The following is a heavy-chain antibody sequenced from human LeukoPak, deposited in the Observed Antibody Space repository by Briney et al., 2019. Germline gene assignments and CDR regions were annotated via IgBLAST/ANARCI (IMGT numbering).Heavy chain of an antibody. CDR3: AKEADRIAAFDY. Sequence: GGSLRLSCAASEFTVSSQWMTWVRQAPGKGLEWVANIKPDGSEKYYAASVRGRFTISRDNAKKALYLQMNSLRAEDTAVYYCAKEADRIAAFDYWGQGTLVTVSS. V-gene: IGHV3-7*03. CDR1: EFTVSSQW. D-gene: IGHD6-13*01. CDR2: IKPDGSEK. J-gene: IGHJ4*02.